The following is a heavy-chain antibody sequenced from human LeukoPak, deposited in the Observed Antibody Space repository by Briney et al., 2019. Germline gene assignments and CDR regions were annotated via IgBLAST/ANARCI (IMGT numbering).Heavy chain of an antibody. CDR3: ASAPILRGEGGEHYRCGLDV. J-gene: IGHJ6*02. V-gene: IGHV4/OR15-8*01. CDR2: IHHNGTR. D-gene: IGHD2-2*02. CDR1: VGSISSGNW. Sequence: SETLSLTCGVSVGSISSGNWWTWVRQSPGKGLEWIAVIHHNGTRNYNPPLKSRVIISLDTFKNHISLVLTSLTAADTAVYYCASAPILRGEGGEHYRCGLDVWGQGTTVIVSS.